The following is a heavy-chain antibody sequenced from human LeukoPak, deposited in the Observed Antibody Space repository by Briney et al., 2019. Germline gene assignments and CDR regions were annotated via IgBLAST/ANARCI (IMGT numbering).Heavy chain of an antibody. D-gene: IGHD2-2*02. Sequence: SETLSLTCTVSGGSISSSSYYWGWIRQPPGKGLEWIGSIYYSGSTYYNPSPKSRVTISVDTSKNQFSLKLSSVAAADTAVYYCAGLGEKSPTSAAILGWFDPWGQGTLVTVSS. CDR1: GGSISSSSYY. CDR3: AGLGEKSPTSAAILGWFDP. V-gene: IGHV4-39*01. J-gene: IGHJ5*02. CDR2: IYYSGST.